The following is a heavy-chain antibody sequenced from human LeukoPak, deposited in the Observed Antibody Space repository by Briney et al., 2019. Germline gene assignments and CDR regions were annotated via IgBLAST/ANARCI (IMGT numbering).Heavy chain of an antibody. J-gene: IGHJ5*01. CDR3: AREQLWSGPNRFDS. CDR2: TYYTSKWYN. Sequence: SQTLSLTCGISGDSVSSKSAGWNWIRQSPSRGLEWLGRTYYTSKWYNEYAVSMKSRITINSDTSKNQLSLHLDSVTPEDTAVYYCAREQLWSGPNRFDSWGQGTLVTVSP. CDR1: GDSVSSKSAG. D-gene: IGHD3-10*02. V-gene: IGHV6-1*01.